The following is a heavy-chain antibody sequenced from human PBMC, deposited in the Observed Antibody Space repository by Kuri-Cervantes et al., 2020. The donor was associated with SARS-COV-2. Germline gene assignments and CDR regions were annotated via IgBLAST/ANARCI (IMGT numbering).Heavy chain of an antibody. Sequence: SETLSRTCTVSGGSISSSRYYWGWIRQPPGKGLEWIGSIYYSGSTYYNPSLKSRVTISVDTSKNQFSLKLSSVTAADTAVYYCARAEGAMLPGSLRFLEWLDPYYFDYWGQGTLVTVSS. CDR2: IYYSGST. D-gene: IGHD3-3*01. CDR3: ARAEGAMLPGSLRFLEWLDPYYFDY. J-gene: IGHJ4*02. CDR1: GGSISSSRYY. V-gene: IGHV4-39*01.